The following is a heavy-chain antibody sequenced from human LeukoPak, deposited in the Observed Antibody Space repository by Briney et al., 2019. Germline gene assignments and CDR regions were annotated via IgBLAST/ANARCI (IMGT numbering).Heavy chain of an antibody. CDR2: ILTGDKT. CDR3: ATELRYVGGYFDY. D-gene: IGHD3-9*01. Sequence: PGGSLRLSCAASGFTVRSKYMSWVRQAPGKGPEWVSVILTGDKTYYSDSVRCRFTISRDHSRNTLYLQMNNLRAEDTAVYYCATELRYVGGYFDYWGQGTLVTVSS. CDR1: GFTVRSKY. V-gene: IGHV3-53*01. J-gene: IGHJ4*02.